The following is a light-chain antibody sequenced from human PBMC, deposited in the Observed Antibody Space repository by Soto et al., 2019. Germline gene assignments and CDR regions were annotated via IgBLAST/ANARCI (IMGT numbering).Light chain of an antibody. CDR2: EDN. V-gene: IGLV6-57*04. J-gene: IGLJ2*01. CDR1: SGSIASNY. Sequence: NFMLTQPHSVSESPGKTVTISCTRSSGSIASNYVQWYQQRPGSAPTTVIYEDNQRPSGVPDRFSGSIDSSSNSASLTISGLKTEYESDYYCPCYDSRKFVVFGGGTKVTVL. CDR3: PCYDSRKFVV.